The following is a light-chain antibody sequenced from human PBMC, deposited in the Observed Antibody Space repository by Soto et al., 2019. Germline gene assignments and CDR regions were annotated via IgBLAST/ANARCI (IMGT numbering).Light chain of an antibody. CDR1: QDVDNNF. V-gene: IGKV3-20*01. J-gene: IGKJ4*01. Sequence: EIVLTQSPGTLSLSPGEGATLSCRASQDVDNNFLAWYQQRPGQAPMLLIYASSKRATGIPDRFSGSGSGTDFTLTISRVGPEDIAVYFCHQYYSSITFGGGTKVEVE. CDR2: ASS. CDR3: HQYYSSIT.